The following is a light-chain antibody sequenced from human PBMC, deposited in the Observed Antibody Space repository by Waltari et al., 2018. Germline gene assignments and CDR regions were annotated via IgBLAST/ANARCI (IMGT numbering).Light chain of an antibody. J-gene: IGKJ2*01. Sequence: DIQMTQSPSTLSASVGERVTISCRASQSVGTWLAWYQQKPGKAPKLLIYMASSLESGVPSRFSGSGSGTEFTLTISSLQPDDFATYSCQQYSSFSTFGQGTKVDI. V-gene: IGKV1-5*03. CDR1: QSVGTW. CDR2: MAS. CDR3: QQYSSFST.